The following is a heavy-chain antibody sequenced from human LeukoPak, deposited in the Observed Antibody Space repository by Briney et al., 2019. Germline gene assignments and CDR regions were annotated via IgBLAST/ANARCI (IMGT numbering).Heavy chain of an antibody. CDR3: AKDKSSSIVGATALDY. J-gene: IGHJ4*02. V-gene: IGHV3-9*01. Sequence: PGRSLRLSCAASGFTFDGYAMHWVRQAPGKGLEWVSGISWNSGSIGYADSVKGRFTISRDNAKNSLYLQMNSLRAEDTALYYCAKDKSSSIVGATALDYWGQGTLVTVSS. D-gene: IGHD1-26*01. CDR1: GFTFDGYA. CDR2: ISWNSGSI.